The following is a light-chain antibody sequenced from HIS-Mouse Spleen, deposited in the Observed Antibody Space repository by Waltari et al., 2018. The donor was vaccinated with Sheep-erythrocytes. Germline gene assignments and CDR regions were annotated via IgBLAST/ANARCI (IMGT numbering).Light chain of an antibody. CDR3: LQDYNYPYT. CDR2: AAS. CDR1: QGIRND. J-gene: IGKJ2*01. V-gene: IGKV1-6*01. Sequence: AIQMTQSPSSLSASVGDRVPSPCRASQGIRNDLGWYQQKPGKAPKLLIYAASSLQSGVPSRFSGSGSGTDFTLTISSLQPEDFATYYCLQDYNYPYTFGQGTKLEIK.